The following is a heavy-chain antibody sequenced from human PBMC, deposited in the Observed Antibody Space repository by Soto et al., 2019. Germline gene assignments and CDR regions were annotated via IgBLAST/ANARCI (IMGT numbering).Heavy chain of an antibody. CDR1: GFTFSSYG. J-gene: IGHJ4*02. V-gene: IGHV3-30*18. Sequence: VGSLRLSCAASGFTFSSYGMHWVRQAPGKGLEWVAVISYDGSNKYYADSVKGRFTISRDNSKNTLYLQMNSLRAEDTAVYYCAKDRGITMVRGAPDYWGQGTLVTVSS. CDR2: ISYDGSNK. CDR3: AKDRGITMVRGAPDY. D-gene: IGHD3-10*01.